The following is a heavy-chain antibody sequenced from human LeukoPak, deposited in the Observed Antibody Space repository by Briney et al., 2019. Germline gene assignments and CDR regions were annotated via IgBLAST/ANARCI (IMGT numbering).Heavy chain of an antibody. D-gene: IGHD6-13*01. CDR3: ARGGLYSSHLDV. V-gene: IGHV4-39*01. CDR1: GGSISSSSYY. CDR2: IYYSGST. Sequence: SETLSLTCTVSGGSISSSSYYWGWIRQPPGKGLEWIGSIYYSGSTYYNPSLKSRVTISVDTSKNQFSLKLSSVTAADTAVYYCARGGLYSSHLDVWGKGTTVTVSS. J-gene: IGHJ6*04.